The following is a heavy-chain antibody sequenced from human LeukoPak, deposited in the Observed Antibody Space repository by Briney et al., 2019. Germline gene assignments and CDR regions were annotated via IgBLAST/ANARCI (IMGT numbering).Heavy chain of an antibody. D-gene: IGHD5-18*01. CDR3: AKVIVSVDTAIDY. J-gene: IGHJ4*02. CDR1: GFTFSSYA. Sequence: GGSLTLSCAASGFTFSSYAMTWVRQAPGQGLEWVSGNSGSGGSTYYADSVKGRFTISRDDSKNTLYLQMNSLRAEDTAVYYCAKVIVSVDTAIDYWGQGTLVTVSS. V-gene: IGHV3-23*01. CDR2: NSGSGGST.